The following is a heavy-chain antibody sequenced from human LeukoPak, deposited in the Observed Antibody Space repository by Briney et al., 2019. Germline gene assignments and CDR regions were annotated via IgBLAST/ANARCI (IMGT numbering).Heavy chain of an antibody. V-gene: IGHV1-69*01. CDR3: ARGSLSGDYGDY. CDR1: VGTFSSYA. Sequence: ASVKVSCKASVGTFSSYAISWVRQAPGQGLEWMGGIIPIFGTANYAQKFQGRVTITADESTSTAYMELSSLRSEDTAVYYCARGSLSGDYGDYWGQGTLVTVSS. CDR2: IIPIFGTA. J-gene: IGHJ4*02. D-gene: IGHD4-17*01.